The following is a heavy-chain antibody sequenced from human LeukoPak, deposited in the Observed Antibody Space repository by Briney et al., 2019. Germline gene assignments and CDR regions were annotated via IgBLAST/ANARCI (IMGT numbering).Heavy chain of an antibody. Sequence: GASVKVSCKASGYTFTSYYMHWVRQATGQGLEWMGWMNPNSGNTGYAQKFQGRVTMTRNTSISTAYMELSSLRSEDTAVYYCARAYSSGWSIIDYYYYMDVWGKGTTVTISS. CDR3: ARAYSSGWSIIDYYYYMDV. V-gene: IGHV1-8*02. D-gene: IGHD6-19*01. CDR1: GYTFTSYY. J-gene: IGHJ6*03. CDR2: MNPNSGNT.